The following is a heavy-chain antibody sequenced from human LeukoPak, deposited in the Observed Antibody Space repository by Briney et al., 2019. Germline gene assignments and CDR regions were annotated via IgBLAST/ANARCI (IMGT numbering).Heavy chain of an antibody. V-gene: IGHV3-11*01. Sequence: GGSLRLSCAASGFTFSSYAMSWIRQAPGKGLEWVSYISSSGSTIYYADSVKGRFTISRDNAKNSLYLQMNSLRAEDTAVYYCARPGRDGYNSYFDYWGQGTLVTVSS. J-gene: IGHJ4*02. CDR3: ARPGRDGYNSYFDY. CDR2: ISSSGSTI. CDR1: GFTFSSYA. D-gene: IGHD5-24*01.